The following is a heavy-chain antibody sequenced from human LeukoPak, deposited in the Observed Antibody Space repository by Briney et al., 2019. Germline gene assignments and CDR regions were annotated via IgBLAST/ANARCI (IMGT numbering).Heavy chain of an antibody. J-gene: IGHJ4*02. CDR3: ARDPTVTTGLDY. D-gene: IGHD4-17*01. CDR1: GFAFSRYG. V-gene: IGHV3-30*19. Sequence: GGSLRLSCAASGFAFSRYGMHWVRQAPGKGLEWVAVISYDGSNKYYADSVKGRFTISRDNSKNTLYLQMNSLRAEDTAVYYCARDPTVTTGLDYWGQGTLVTVSS. CDR2: ISYDGSNK.